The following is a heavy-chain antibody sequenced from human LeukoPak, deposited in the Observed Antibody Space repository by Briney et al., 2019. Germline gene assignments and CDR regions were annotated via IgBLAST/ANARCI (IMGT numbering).Heavy chain of an antibody. Sequence: ASVKVSCKASGYTFTGYYMHWVRQAPGQGLEWMGWINPNSGGTNYAQKFQGRVTMTRDTSISTAYMELSRLRSDGTAVYYCARQYSGSYYRFDYWGQGTLVTVSS. CDR2: INPNSGGT. V-gene: IGHV1-2*02. J-gene: IGHJ4*02. D-gene: IGHD1-26*01. CDR1: GYTFTGYY. CDR3: ARQYSGSYYRFDY.